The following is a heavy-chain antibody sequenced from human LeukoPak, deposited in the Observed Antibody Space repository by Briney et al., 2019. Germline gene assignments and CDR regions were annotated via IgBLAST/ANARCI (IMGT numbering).Heavy chain of an antibody. CDR2: IYYSGST. J-gene: IGHJ4*02. Sequence: PSQTLSLTCTVSGGSISSGDYYWGWIRQPPGKGLEWIGSIYYSGSTYYNPSLKSRVTISVDTSKNQFSLKLSSVTAADTAVYYCASTRRKRVIAARPAPNYWGQGTLVTVSS. CDR3: ASTRRKRVIAARPAPNY. V-gene: IGHV4-39*01. CDR1: GGSISSGDYY. D-gene: IGHD6-6*01.